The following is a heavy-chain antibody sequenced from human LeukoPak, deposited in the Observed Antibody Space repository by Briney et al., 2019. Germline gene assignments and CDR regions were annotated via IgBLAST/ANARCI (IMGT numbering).Heavy chain of an antibody. J-gene: IGHJ3*02. Sequence: GASVKVSCKASGYTFTCYYMHWERQAPGQGLEWMGWINPNSGGTNYAQKFQGRVTMTRDTSISTAYMELSRLRSDDTAVYYCARDKWFGDLRAFDIWGQGTMVTVSS. D-gene: IGHD3-10*01. V-gene: IGHV1-2*02. CDR2: INPNSGGT. CDR3: ARDKWFGDLRAFDI. CDR1: GYTFTCYY.